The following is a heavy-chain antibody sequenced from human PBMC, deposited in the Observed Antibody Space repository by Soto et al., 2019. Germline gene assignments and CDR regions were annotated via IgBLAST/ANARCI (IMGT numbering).Heavy chain of an antibody. J-gene: IGHJ5*02. CDR2: IDYSGTT. V-gene: IGHV4-59*01. CDR1: GGSISSYY. CDR3: ASYSGSYSYNWFDP. Sequence: QVQLQESGPGLVKPSETLSLTCTVSGGSISSYYWSWIRQPPGKGLEWIGYIDYSGTTNYNPSLKSRVTMSVDTSKNQCSLTLSSVTAADTAVYYCASYSGSYSYNWFDPWGKGTRVTVSS. D-gene: IGHD1-26*01.